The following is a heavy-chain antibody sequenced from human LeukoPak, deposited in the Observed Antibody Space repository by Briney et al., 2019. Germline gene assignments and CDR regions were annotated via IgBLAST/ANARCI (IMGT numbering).Heavy chain of an antibody. D-gene: IGHD6-13*01. J-gene: IGHJ6*03. CDR2: IYPADSDT. V-gene: IGHV5-51*01. Sequence: GESLKISCKGSGYSFTNYWIGWVRQMPGKGLEWMGIIYPADSDTRYSPSFQDQVTISADKSITTAYVQWSSLKASDTAMYYCARLPTSNNWYLGGYYMDVWGKGTTVSVSS. CDR3: ARLPTSNNWYLGGYYMDV. CDR1: GYSFTNYW.